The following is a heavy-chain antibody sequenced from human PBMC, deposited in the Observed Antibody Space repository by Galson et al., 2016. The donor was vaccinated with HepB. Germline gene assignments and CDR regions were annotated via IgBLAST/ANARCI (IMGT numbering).Heavy chain of an antibody. CDR1: GISFDSHG. CDR2: ISGSGDTT. D-gene: IGHD6-13*01. CDR3: AKWSDAAATY. Sequence: SLRLSCAAPGISFDSHGMHWVRQAPGKGLEWVSAISGSGDTTYYADSVKGRFSISRDNSKNTLYLQMSSLTAEDTAVYYCAKWSDAAATYWGQGALVTVSS. V-gene: IGHV3-23*01. J-gene: IGHJ4*02.